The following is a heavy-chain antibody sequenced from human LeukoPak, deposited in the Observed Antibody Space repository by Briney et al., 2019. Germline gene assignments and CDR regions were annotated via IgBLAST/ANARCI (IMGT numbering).Heavy chain of an antibody. CDR1: GGSVSTSDYY. CDR3: AAGPWELDF. D-gene: IGHD1-26*01. V-gene: IGHV4-39*07. J-gene: IGHJ4*02. CDR2: VFYTGKT. Sequence: SETLSLTCTVSGGSVSTSDYYWGWIRQSPVKGLEWIGDVFYTGKTNYNPSLRGRATISVDTSNNQFSLRLTSVTAADTAMYYCAAGPWELDFWGQGTLVTVSS.